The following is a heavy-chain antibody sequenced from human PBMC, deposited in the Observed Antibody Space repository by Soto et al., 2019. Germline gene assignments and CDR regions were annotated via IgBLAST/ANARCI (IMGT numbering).Heavy chain of an antibody. CDR3: AKDVSRHIVEAALDY. CDR1: GFTFSSYG. J-gene: IGHJ4*02. Sequence: QVQLVESGGGVVQPGRSLRLSCAASGFTFSSYGMHWVRQAPGKGLEWVAVISYDGSNKYYADSVKGRFTISRDNSKNTLYLRMNRQRAEDTAVYYCAKDVSRHIVEAALDYWGQGTLVTVSS. V-gene: IGHV3-30*18. D-gene: IGHD2-21*01. CDR2: ISYDGSNK.